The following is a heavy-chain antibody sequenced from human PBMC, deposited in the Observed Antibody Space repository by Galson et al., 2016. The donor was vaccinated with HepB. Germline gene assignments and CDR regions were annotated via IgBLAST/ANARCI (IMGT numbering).Heavy chain of an antibody. Sequence: SLRLSCAASGFTFTVYWMYWVRQAPGKGLVWVSHINLDGSTTTYADSVKGRFTISRDNARNTLDLQMDSLRAEDTAVYYCVSGYDALSYYYYMDVWGKGTTVTVSS. CDR3: VSGYDALSYYYYMDV. J-gene: IGHJ6*03. D-gene: IGHD2-15*01. CDR1: GFTFTVYW. V-gene: IGHV3-74*01. CDR2: INLDGSTT.